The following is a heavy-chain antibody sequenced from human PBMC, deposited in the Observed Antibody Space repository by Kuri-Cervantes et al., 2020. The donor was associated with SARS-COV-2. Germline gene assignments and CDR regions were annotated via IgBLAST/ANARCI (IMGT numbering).Heavy chain of an antibody. CDR1: GFASSNSA. CDR3: AEVHSGDNAYFDY. J-gene: IGHJ4*02. Sequence: GESLKISCAVSGFASSNSAMSWVRQAPGKGLEWVSSISLNGGSQYYADSVKGRFTISRDNSKNTLYLQMSSLRAEDTAVYSCAEVHSGDNAYFDYWGQGTLVTVSS. D-gene: IGHD4/OR15-4a*01. CDR2: ISLNGGSQ. V-gene: IGHV3-23*01.